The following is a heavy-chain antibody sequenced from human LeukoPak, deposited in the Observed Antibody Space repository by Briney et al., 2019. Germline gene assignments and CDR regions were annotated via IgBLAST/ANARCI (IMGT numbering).Heavy chain of an antibody. D-gene: IGHD6-6*01. J-gene: IGHJ6*03. CDR3: ARRSSIAARGNYYYYYMDV. CDR2: IYPGDSDT. Sequence: GESLKISCKGSGHSFTSYWIGWVRQMPGKGLEWMGIIYPGDSDTRYSPSFQGQVTISADKSISTAYLQWSSLKASDTAMYYCARRSSIAARGNYYYYYMDVWGKGTTVTVSS. V-gene: IGHV5-51*01. CDR1: GHSFTSYW.